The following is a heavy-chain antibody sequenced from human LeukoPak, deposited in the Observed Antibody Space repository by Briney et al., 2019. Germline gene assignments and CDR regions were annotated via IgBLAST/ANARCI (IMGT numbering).Heavy chain of an antibody. CDR3: VREGEGPLSKDFDY. V-gene: IGHV1-2*02. Sequence: ASMKVSCKSSGFTFTDHYIHWARQAPGQGLEWMGYIGPHSTFTSSPQEFQGRVTMTRDTSMTTAYMELTRLTSDDTAVYYCVREGEGPLSKDFDYWGQGTLVTVSS. CDR2: IGPHSTFT. D-gene: IGHD2/OR15-2a*01. J-gene: IGHJ4*02. CDR1: GFTFTDHY.